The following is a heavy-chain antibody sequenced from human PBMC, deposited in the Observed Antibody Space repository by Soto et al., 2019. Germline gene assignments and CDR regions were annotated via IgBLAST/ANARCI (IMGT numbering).Heavy chain of an antibody. CDR3: ARLIGNSWLDS. J-gene: IGHJ5*01. V-gene: IGHV6-1*01. CDR1: GGSISSGGYS. CDR2: TYYRSNWYT. Sequence: SETLSLTCAVSGGSISSGGYSWNWIRQPPGKGLEWLGRTYYRSNWYTDYAVSVKGRITISPDTSNNQLSLQLNSVTPDDTAVYYCARLIGNSWLDSWGQGTLVTVSS. D-gene: IGHD2-8*01.